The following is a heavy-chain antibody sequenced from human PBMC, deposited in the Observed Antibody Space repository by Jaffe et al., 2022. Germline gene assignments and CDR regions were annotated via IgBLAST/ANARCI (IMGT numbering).Heavy chain of an antibody. Sequence: QVQLVESGGGVVQPGGSLRLSCAASGFTFSSYGMHWVRQAPGKGLEWVAFIRYDGSNKYYADSVKGRFTISRDNSKNTLYLQMNSLRAEDTAVYYCAKDKALSIAARPEAMSWYFDLWGRGTLVTVSS. V-gene: IGHV3-30*02. CDR3: AKDKALSIAARPEAMSWYFDL. D-gene: IGHD6-6*01. J-gene: IGHJ2*01. CDR1: GFTFSSYG. CDR2: IRYDGSNK.